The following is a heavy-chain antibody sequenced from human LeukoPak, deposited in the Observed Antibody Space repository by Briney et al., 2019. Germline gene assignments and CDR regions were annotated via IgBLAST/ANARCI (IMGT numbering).Heavy chain of an antibody. Sequence: GGSLRLSCAASVFTFGDYYMNWIRQAPGKGPEWVSYISSSVTTVRYADSVMGRFTISRDNAKNSLYLQMNSLRADDTAVYYCVRSYSTYDSFDYWGQGTLVTVSS. CDR1: VFTFGDYY. J-gene: IGHJ4*02. V-gene: IGHV3-11*01. CDR2: ISSSVTTV. D-gene: IGHD5-12*01. CDR3: VRSYSTYDSFDY.